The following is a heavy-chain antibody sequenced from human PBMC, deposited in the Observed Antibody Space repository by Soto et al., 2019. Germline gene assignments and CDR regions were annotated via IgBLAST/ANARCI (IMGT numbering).Heavy chain of an antibody. CDR1: GFTPRSTW. V-gene: IGHV3-7*01. D-gene: IGHD3-3*01. CDR2: IKQDGSEK. Sequence: AEGDPRDPWSGSGFTPRSTWMSLGRHAPGKGLEWVANIKQDGSEKYYVDSVKGRFTISRDNAKNSLYLQMNRLRAEDTAVYYCARATLRFLEWPLDYRGQGTLVTGSS. J-gene: IGHJ4*02. CDR3: ARATLRFLEWPLDY.